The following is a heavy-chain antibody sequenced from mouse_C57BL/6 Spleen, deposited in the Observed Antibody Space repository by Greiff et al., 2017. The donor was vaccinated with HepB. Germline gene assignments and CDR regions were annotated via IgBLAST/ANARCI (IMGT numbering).Heavy chain of an antibody. CDR2: INPGSGGT. Sequence: VKLQESGAELVRPGTSVKVSCKASGYAFTNYLIEWVKQRPGQGLEWIGVINPGSGGTNYNEKFKGKATLTADKSSSTAYMQLSSLTSEDSAVYFCARTGTRYAMDYWGQGTSVTVSS. CDR3: ARTGTRYAMDY. CDR1: GYAFTNYL. V-gene: IGHV1-54*01. J-gene: IGHJ4*01. D-gene: IGHD4-1*01.